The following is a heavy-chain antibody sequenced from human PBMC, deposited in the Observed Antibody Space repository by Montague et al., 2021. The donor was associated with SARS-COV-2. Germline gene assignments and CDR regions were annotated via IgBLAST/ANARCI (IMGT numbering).Heavy chain of an antibody. D-gene: IGHD1-26*01. CDR1: GASISTGNYY. J-gene: IGHJ5*02. CDR2: NRTTGHN. V-gene: IGHV4-61*02. CDR3: ASFGSGTLDLDL. Sequence: TRSLTCTVSGASISTGNYYWSWIRQPAGKGLEWIGSNRTTGHNDYNSYIESRVFMSVDTSPNQFPLSLTSVTAADTALYFCASFGSGTLDLDLWGQGTLVTVSS.